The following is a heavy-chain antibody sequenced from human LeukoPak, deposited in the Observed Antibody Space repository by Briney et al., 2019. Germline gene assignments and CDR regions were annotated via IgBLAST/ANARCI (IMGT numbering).Heavy chain of an antibody. J-gene: IGHJ4*02. V-gene: IGHV4-59*01. D-gene: IGHD1-26*01. CDR2: IYNSGST. CDR1: GGSISSYY. Sequence: SAPLSLTCAVSGGSISSYYWSWIRQPPGEGLEWIVYIYNSGSTNYNPSLKSRVTISVDMSKNQFFLQLSSVTAADTAVYYCARGFSGSHYWGQGTLVTVSS. CDR3: ARGFSGSHY.